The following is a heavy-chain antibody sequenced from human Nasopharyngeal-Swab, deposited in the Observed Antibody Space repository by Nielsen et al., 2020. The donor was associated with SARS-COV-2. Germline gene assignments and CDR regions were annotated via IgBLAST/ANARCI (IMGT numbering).Heavy chain of an antibody. Sequence: GESLKISCAASGFTFSSYAMHWVRQAPGKGLEWVAVISYDGSNKYYADSVKGRFTISRDNSKNTLYLQMNSLRAEDTAVYYCARDLAVADPFDYWGQGTLGTVSS. CDR1: GFTFSSYA. D-gene: IGHD6-19*01. V-gene: IGHV3-30-3*01. CDR3: ARDLAVADPFDY. J-gene: IGHJ4*02. CDR2: ISYDGSNK.